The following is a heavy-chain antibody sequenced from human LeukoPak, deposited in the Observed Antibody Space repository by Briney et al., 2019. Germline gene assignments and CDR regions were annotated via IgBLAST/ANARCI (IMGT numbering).Heavy chain of an antibody. CDR2: IIPIFGTA. Sequence: ASVKVSCKASGGTFSSYAISWVRQAPGQGLEWMGGIIPIFGTANYAQKLQGRVTMTTDTSTSTAYMELRSLRSDDTAVYYCARDRQSELYYYDSSGYIHAFDIWGQGTMVTVSS. D-gene: IGHD3-22*01. CDR1: GGTFSSYA. J-gene: IGHJ3*02. CDR3: ARDRQSELYYYDSSGYIHAFDI. V-gene: IGHV1-69*05.